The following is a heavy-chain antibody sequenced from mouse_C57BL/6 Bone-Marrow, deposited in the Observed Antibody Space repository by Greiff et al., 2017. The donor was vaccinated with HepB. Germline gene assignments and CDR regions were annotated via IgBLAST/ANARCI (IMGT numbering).Heavy chain of an antibody. CDR3: ARHSNYVPYYAMDY. CDR2: ISYDGSN. J-gene: IGHJ4*01. Sequence: EVKLQESGPGLVKPSQSLSLTCSVTGYSITSGYYWNWTRQFPGNKLEWMGYISYDGSNNYNPSLKNRISITRDTSKNQFFLKLNSVTTEDTATYYCARHSNYVPYYAMDYWGQGTSVTVSS. D-gene: IGHD2-5*01. V-gene: IGHV3-6*01. CDR1: GYSITSGYY.